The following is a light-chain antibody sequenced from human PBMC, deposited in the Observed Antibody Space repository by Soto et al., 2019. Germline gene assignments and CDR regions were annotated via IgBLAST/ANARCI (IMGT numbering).Light chain of an antibody. V-gene: IGKV1-5*03. CDR2: KAS. CDR1: QSIYDW. CDR3: QQYNTYWT. J-gene: IGKJ1*01. Sequence: DIQMTQSPSTLSASVGDRVTITCRASQSIYDWLAWYQQKPGKAPKLLIYKASNLESGVPSRFSGSASGTEFTLTISSLQPDDFATYYCQQYNTYWTFGQGTKVDIK.